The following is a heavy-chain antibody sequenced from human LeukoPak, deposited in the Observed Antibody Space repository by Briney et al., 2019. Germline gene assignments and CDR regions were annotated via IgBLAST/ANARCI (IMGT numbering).Heavy chain of an antibody. CDR1: GGTLSSYA. Sequence: AASVKVSCKASGGTLSSYAISWVRQAPGQGLEWMGRIIPVFGTANYAQKFQGRVTITTDESTSTAYMELSSLRSEDTAVYYCARSAYSYGYEPYFDYWGQGTLVTVSS. J-gene: IGHJ4*02. D-gene: IGHD5-18*01. CDR3: ARSAYSYGYEPYFDY. V-gene: IGHV1-69*05. CDR2: IIPVFGTA.